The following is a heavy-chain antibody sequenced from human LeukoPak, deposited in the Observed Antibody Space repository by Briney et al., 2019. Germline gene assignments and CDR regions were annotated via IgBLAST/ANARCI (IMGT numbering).Heavy chain of an antibody. CDR3: ARGRSITIFGVVRYYYYMDV. CDR2: INHSGST. V-gene: IGHV4-34*01. Sequence: PSETLSLTCAVYGGSFSGYYWSWIRQPPGKGPEWIGEINHSGSTNYNPSLKSRVTISVDTSKDQFSLKLSSVTAADTAVYYCARGRSITIFGVVRYYYYMDVWGQGTMVTVSS. D-gene: IGHD3-3*01. CDR1: GGSFSGYY. J-gene: IGHJ6*03.